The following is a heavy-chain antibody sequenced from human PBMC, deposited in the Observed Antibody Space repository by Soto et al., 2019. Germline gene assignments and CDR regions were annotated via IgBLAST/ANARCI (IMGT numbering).Heavy chain of an antibody. J-gene: IGHJ5*02. D-gene: IGHD3-10*01. CDR1: CGTFIRYY. Sequence: PSENLCLPCAVSCGTFIRYYYRLCRPPPGEGLEGIGEINPSGSSAYNPSLKSPVTISVDTSKNQFSLKLNSVAAAATALYFCAIWEWYGDP. CDR3: AIWEWYGDP. CDR2: INPSGSS. V-gene: IGHV4-34*08.